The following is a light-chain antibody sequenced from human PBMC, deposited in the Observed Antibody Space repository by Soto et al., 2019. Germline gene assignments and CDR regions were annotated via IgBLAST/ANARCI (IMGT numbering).Light chain of an antibody. Sequence: LTQPASVSGSPGQSITISCTGTSSNIDVFDLVSWYRQRPGKPPKLMIYGVTKRPSGVSDRFSGSKSGNTASLTISGLQAEDEADYYCCSYAGFTTYVFGSGTKVTVL. V-gene: IGLV2-23*02. J-gene: IGLJ1*01. CDR2: GVT. CDR1: SSNIDVFDL. CDR3: CSYAGFTTYV.